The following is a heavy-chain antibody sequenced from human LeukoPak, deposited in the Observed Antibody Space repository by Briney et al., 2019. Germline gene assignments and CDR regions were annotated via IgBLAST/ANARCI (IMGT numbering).Heavy chain of an antibody. CDR3: AKDSHWILFDD. CDR2: IGGSGTRT. Sequence: GGSPRLSCAVSGFTFNNYAMSWVRQAPGKGLEWVSGIGGSGTRTYYADSVKGRFTISRDNSKNTLYLQMNSLRDEDTAVYYCAKDSHWILFDDWGQGTLVTVSS. J-gene: IGHJ4*02. V-gene: IGHV3-23*01. CDR1: GFTFNNYA. D-gene: IGHD2-2*03.